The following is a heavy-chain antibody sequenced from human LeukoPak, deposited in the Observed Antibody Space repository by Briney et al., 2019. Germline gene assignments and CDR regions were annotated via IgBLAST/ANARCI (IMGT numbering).Heavy chain of an antibody. V-gene: IGHV1-18*01. CDR2: ISAYNGNT. CDR3: ARVSRQFTATIRINWFDP. J-gene: IGHJ5*02. D-gene: IGHD5-12*01. Sequence: ASVKVSCKASGYTFTIYGISWVRQAPGQGLEWMGWISAYNGNTTYAQKLQGRVTMTTDTSTSTAYMELRSLRSDDTAVYYCARVSRQFTATIRINWFDPWGQGTLVTVSS. CDR1: GYTFTIYG.